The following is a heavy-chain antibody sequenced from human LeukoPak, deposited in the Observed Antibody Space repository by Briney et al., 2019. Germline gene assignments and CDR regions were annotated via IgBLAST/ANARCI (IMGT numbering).Heavy chain of an antibody. D-gene: IGHD7-27*01. CDR2: ISWNSGSI. Sequence: GGSLRLSCAASGLTFDGYAMHWVRQAPGKGLEWVSGISWNSGSIGYADSVKGRFTISRDNAKNSLYLQMNSLRAEDTALYYCAKDKGWGSIDYWGQGTLVTVSS. J-gene: IGHJ4*02. V-gene: IGHV3-9*01. CDR1: GLTFDGYA. CDR3: AKDKGWGSIDY.